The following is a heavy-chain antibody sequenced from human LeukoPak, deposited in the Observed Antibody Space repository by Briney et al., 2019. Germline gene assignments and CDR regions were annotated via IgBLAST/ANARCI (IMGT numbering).Heavy chain of an antibody. CDR2: VNHSGST. Sequence: SETMSLTCAVYGGSLSAYYWSWIRQPPGKGLEWIGEVNHSGSTNYNRSLKSRVTISVDTSKNQFSLKLSSVTAADTAVYYCASRGDSSGCDYWGQGTLVTVSS. J-gene: IGHJ4*02. CDR3: ASRGDSSGCDY. CDR1: GGSLSAYY. D-gene: IGHD6-19*01. V-gene: IGHV4-34*01.